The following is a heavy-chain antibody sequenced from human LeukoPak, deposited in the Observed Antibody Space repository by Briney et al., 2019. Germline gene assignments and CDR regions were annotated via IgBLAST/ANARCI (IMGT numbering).Heavy chain of an antibody. J-gene: IGHJ4*02. CDR2: INTDGSAT. CDR1: GFTFGNYW. V-gene: IGHV3-74*01. Sequence: GGSLRLSCAASGFTFGNYWMQWVRQVPGKGLVWVSLINTDGSATRYADSVKGRFTISRDNAKNSLYLQMNSLRAEDTALYYCAKDIDYGGNSGYFDYWGQGTLVTVSS. CDR3: AKDIDYGGNSGYFDY. D-gene: IGHD4-23*01.